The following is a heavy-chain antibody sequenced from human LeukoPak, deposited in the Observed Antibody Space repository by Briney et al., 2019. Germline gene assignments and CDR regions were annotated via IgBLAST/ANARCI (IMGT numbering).Heavy chain of an antibody. D-gene: IGHD4-23*01. J-gene: IGHJ4*02. V-gene: IGHV4-34*01. CDR1: GGSLSGYY. Sequence: SETLSLTCAVYGGSLSGYYWSWIRQPPGKGLEWIGEINHSGSTNYNPSLKSRVTISVDTSKNQFSLKLSSVTAADTAVYYCARGRGTTAVTPFDYWGQGTLVTVSS. CDR3: ARGRGTTAVTPFDY. CDR2: INHSGST.